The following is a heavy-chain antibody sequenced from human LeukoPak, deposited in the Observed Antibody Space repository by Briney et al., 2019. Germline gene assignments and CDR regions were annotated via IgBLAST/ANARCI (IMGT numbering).Heavy chain of an antibody. CDR1: GFTFSSYG. D-gene: IGHD6-19*01. J-gene: IGHJ4*02. V-gene: IGHV3-30*02. CDR2: IRYDGTNK. Sequence: GGSLRLSCAVSGFTFSSYGMHWVRQAPGKGLEGVAFIRYDGTNKYYADSVKGRFTISRDNSKNTLYLQMNSLRAEDTAVYYCAKIGAVSGHFDYWGQGTLVTVSS. CDR3: AKIGAVSGHFDY.